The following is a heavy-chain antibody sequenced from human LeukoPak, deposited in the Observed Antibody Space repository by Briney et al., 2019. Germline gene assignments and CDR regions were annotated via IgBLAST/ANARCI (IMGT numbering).Heavy chain of an antibody. CDR2: VYSSGST. V-gene: IGHV4-59*01. CDR1: GGSINNYY. J-gene: IGHJ4*02. Sequence: SETLSLTCTVSGGSINNYYWSWIRQPPGRGLEWIGYVYSSGSTNYNPSPKSRVTISVDTSRNQLSLKLSSVTAADTAVYYCARGPTRYYFDYWGQGTLVTVSS. CDR3: ARGPTRYYFDY.